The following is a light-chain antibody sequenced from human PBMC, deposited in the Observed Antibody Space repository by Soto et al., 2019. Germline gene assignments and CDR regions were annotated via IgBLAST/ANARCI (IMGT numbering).Light chain of an antibody. CDR2: EVT. Sequence: QSVLTQPASVSWSLGQSVTISCTGTTSDVGGYNYVSWYQQHPGKAPILMIYEVTNRPSGVSNRFSGSKSGNTASLTISGLQVEDEAEYYCGSYTGSITYVFGTGTKVTVL. J-gene: IGLJ1*01. CDR1: TSDVGGYNY. CDR3: GSYTGSITYV. V-gene: IGLV2-14*01.